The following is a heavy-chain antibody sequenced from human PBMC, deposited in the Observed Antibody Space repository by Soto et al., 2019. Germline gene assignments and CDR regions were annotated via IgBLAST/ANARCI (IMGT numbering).Heavy chain of an antibody. CDR1: GYTFTSYG. CDR3: ARDDLGYCSGSGCLRPQRFDH. V-gene: IGHV1-18*01. Sequence: QVQLVQSGAEVKKPGASVKVSCKASGYTFTSYGISWVRQAPGQGLEWMGWISAYNGNTNYAQKLQGRVTMTTDTPPSTAYVEMRSLRSDVTAVYYCARDDLGYCSGSGCLRPQRFDHWGQGTLVTVSS. J-gene: IGHJ4*02. CDR2: ISAYNGNT. D-gene: IGHD2-2*01.